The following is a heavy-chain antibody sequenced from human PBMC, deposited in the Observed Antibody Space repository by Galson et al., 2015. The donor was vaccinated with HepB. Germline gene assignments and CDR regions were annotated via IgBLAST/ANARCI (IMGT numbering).Heavy chain of an antibody. Sequence: SLRLSCAASGFTFDDYSMHWVRQGPGKGLEWVSGISWNSGIIVYADSVKGRFTISRDNAKSSLYLQMDSLRAEDTALYYCARRRPGAGTGDFDIWGQGTMVTVSS. CDR2: ISWNSGII. CDR3: ARRRPGAGTGDFDI. CDR1: GFTFDDYS. J-gene: IGHJ3*02. V-gene: IGHV3-9*01. D-gene: IGHD3/OR15-3a*01.